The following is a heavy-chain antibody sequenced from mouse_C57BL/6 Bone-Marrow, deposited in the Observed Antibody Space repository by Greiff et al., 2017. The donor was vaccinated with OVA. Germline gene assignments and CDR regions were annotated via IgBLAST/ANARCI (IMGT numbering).Heavy chain of an antibody. J-gene: IGHJ4*01. CDR2: ISNGGGST. D-gene: IGHD2-4*01. CDR1: GFTFSDYY. Sequence: EVQGVESGGGLVQPGGSLKLSCAASGFTFSDYYMYWVRQTPEKRLEWVAYISNGGGSTYYPDTVKGRFTISRDNAKNTLYLQMSRLKSEDTAMYYCARQGLRRFYAMDYWGQGTSVTVSS. CDR3: ARQGLRRFYAMDY. V-gene: IGHV5-12*01.